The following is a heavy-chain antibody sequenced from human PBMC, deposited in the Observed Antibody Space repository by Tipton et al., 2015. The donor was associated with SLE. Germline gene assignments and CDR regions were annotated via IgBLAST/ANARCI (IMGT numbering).Heavy chain of an antibody. D-gene: IGHD3-10*01. CDR1: GGSISSSSYY. V-gene: IGHV4-39*01. CDR3: ARCRPHGSGGRYYGMDV. CDR2: IYYSGST. J-gene: IGHJ6*02. Sequence: TLSLTCTVSGGSISSSSYYWGWIRQPPGKGLEWIGSIYYSGSTYYNPSLKSRVTISVDTSKNQFSLKLSSVTAADTAVYYCARCRPHGSGGRYYGMDVWGQGTTVTVSS.